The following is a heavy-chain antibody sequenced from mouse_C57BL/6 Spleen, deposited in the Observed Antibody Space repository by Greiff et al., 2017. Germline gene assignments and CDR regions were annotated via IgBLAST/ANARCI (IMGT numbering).Heavy chain of an antibody. J-gene: IGHJ4*01. V-gene: IGHV1-42*01. CDR3: ARLLRERVVMDY. Sequence: EVQLQESGPELVKPGASVKISCKASGYSFTGYYMNWVKQSPEKSLEWIGEINPSTGGTTYNQKFKAKATLTVDKSSSTAYMQLKSLTSEDAAVYYCARLLRERVVMDYWGQGTSVTVSS. D-gene: IGHD1-1*01. CDR2: INPSTGGT. CDR1: GYSFTGYY.